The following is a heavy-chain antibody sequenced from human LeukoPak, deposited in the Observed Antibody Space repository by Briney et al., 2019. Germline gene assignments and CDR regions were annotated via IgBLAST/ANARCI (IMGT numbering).Heavy chain of an antibody. D-gene: IGHD6-6*01. CDR2: INPSGGSA. Sequence: ASVKVSCKASGYTFTNHYIHWVRQAPGQGLEWMGIINPSGGSANYAQKFQGRVTMTRDMSTSTVYMELSGLRSEDTAVYYCAREAQTFPGLVDWGQGTLVTVSS. J-gene: IGHJ4*02. CDR3: AREAQTFPGLVD. CDR1: GYTFTNHY. V-gene: IGHV1-46*01.